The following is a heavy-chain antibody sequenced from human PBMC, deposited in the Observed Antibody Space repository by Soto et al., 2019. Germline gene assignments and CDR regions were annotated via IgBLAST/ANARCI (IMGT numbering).Heavy chain of an antibody. CDR1: GYTFTSYY. CDR2: INPSGGST. J-gene: IGHJ5*02. Sequence: ASVKVSCKASGYTFTSYYMHWVRQAPGQGLEWMGIINPSGGSTSYAQKFQGRVTMTRDTSTCTVYMELSSLRSEDTAVYYCARGGFYEYSTSNWFDPWGQGTLVTVSS. CDR3: ARGGFYEYSTSNWFDP. V-gene: IGHV1-46*03. D-gene: IGHD6-6*01.